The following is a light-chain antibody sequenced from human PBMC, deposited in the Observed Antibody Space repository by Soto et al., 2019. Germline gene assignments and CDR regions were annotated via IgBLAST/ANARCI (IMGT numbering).Light chain of an antibody. CDR2: GAS. CDR1: QSISSTY. V-gene: IGKV3-20*01. CDR3: QQYHSSPLT. J-gene: IGKJ1*01. Sequence: EIVLTQSPGTLSLSPGERATLSCRASQSISSTYLAWYQQKPGQAPRLLIYGASSRATGIPDRFSGSGSGTDFTLTISRLEPEDFAMYYCQQYHSSPLTFGRGTKVEIK.